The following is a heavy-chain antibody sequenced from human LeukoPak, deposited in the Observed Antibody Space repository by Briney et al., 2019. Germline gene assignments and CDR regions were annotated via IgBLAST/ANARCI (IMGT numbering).Heavy chain of an antibody. Sequence: SETLSLTCTVSGGSISSSSYYWGWIRQPPGKGLEWIGSIYYSGSTNYNPSLKSRVTISVDTSKNQFSLKLSSVTAADTAVYYCARVTRGDPLAFDIWGQGTLVTVSS. CDR3: ARVTRGDPLAFDI. CDR2: IYYSGST. V-gene: IGHV4-39*07. CDR1: GGSISSSSYY. J-gene: IGHJ4*02. D-gene: IGHD3-10*01.